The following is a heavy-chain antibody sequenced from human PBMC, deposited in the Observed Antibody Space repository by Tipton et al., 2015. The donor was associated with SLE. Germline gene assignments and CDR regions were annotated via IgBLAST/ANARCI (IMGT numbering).Heavy chain of an antibody. J-gene: IGHJ4*02. V-gene: IGHV4-34*01. Sequence: TLSPTCAVYGASFSGYSWTWIRQAPRKVLAGIGAINHSGITNYNPSLRSLVTISLDTSKSQFSLRVNSVTAADTAVYYCARPRRARDYTTSAAYYLDFWGQGTLVTVSS. CDR1: GASFSGYS. CDR2: INHSGIT. CDR3: ARPRRARDYTTSAAYYLDF. D-gene: IGHD2-2*02.